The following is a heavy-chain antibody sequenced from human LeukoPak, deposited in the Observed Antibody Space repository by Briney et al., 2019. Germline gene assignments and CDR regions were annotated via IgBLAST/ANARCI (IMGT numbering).Heavy chain of an antibody. J-gene: IGHJ4*02. CDR2: ISDSGGST. Sequence: GSLRPSCAASGFTFGSYAMSWVRQAPGKGLEWVSNISDSGGSTYFADSVKGRFTISRDNSKNTLYLQMNSLRAEDTALYYCAKEPTPGGAFYFDSWGQGTLVTVSS. CDR3: AKEPTPGGAFYFDS. CDR1: GFTFGSYA. D-gene: IGHD3-10*01. V-gene: IGHV3-23*01.